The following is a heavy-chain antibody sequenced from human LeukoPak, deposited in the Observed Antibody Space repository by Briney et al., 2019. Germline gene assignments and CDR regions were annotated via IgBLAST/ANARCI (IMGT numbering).Heavy chain of an antibody. D-gene: IGHD2-8*01. Sequence: PGRSLRLSCAASGFIFSSYGMHWVRQAPGKGLDWVALIWDDGNNKYYADSVKGRFTISRDNSKNTLYLQMNSLRAEDTAVYYCARDNGEWRLNWFDHWGQGTLVTVSS. CDR1: GFIFSSYG. J-gene: IGHJ5*02. CDR3: ARDNGEWRLNWFDH. CDR2: IWDDGNNK. V-gene: IGHV3-33*08.